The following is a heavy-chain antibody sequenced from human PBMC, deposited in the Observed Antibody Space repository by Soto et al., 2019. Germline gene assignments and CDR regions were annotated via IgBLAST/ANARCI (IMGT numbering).Heavy chain of an antibody. D-gene: IGHD3-10*01. Sequence: QVQLQESGPGLVKPSQTLSLTCTVSGGSISSGGYYWSWILQHPGKGLEWIGYIYYSGSTYYNPALKRRVTISVDTSKNQFSLKLSSVTASDTAVSYCASELRFGEDYYGIDVWGQGTTVTVSS. CDR1: GGSISSGGYY. J-gene: IGHJ6*02. V-gene: IGHV4-31*03. CDR2: IYYSGST. CDR3: ASELRFGEDYYGIDV.